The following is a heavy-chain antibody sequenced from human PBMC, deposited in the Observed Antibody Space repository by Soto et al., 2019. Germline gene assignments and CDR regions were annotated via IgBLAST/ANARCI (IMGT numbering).Heavy chain of an antibody. V-gene: IGHV4-61*08. J-gene: IGHJ6*02. Sequence: LETLALTWTVSGASVSTEGYYWSLILQPPGKGLEVMGYVHHIGITNQYPSLKSRFTTSVDTSNNQVSLRLYYVTAADTGVYYCARLRRLAPVATYFYHSMDVWGQGTTVTVSS. CDR3: ARLRRLAPVATYFYHSMDV. D-gene: IGHD5-12*01. CDR2: VHHIGIT. CDR1: GASVSTEGYY.